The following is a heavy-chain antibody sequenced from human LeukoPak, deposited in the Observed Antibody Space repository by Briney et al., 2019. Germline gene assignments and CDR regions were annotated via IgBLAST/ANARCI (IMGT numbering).Heavy chain of an antibody. CDR2: TQPEGNEK. CDR1: GFNFPKFW. Sequence: GFLRLSCAVSGFNFPKFWMSWVRQAPGRGLEWVANTQPEGNEKFYVESVKGRFTISRDNTKDLLFLQMNDLRVEDTGVYYCARGDAFSGDHWGQGTQVTVST. D-gene: IGHD3-16*01. J-gene: IGHJ4*02. V-gene: IGHV3-7*03. CDR3: ARGDAFSGDH.